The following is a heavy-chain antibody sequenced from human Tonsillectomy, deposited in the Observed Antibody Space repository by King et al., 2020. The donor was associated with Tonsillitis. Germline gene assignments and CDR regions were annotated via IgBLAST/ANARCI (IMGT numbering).Heavy chain of an antibody. CDR1: GGSISSYY. CDR2: IYYSGST. J-gene: IGHJ4*02. D-gene: IGHD6-19*01. CDR3: ARVLSSSGWKGVFDY. V-gene: IGHV4-59*01. Sequence: VQLQEPGPGLVKPSETLSLTCTVSGGSISSYYWSWIRQPPGKGLEWIGYIYYSGSTNYNPSLKSRVTISVDTSKNQFSLKLSSVTAADTAVYYCARVLSSSGWKGVFDYWGQGTLVTVSS.